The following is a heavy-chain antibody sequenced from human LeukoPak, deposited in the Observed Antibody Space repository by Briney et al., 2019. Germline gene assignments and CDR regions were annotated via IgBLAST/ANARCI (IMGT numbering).Heavy chain of an antibody. CDR1: GFTFSTYW. J-gene: IGHJ4*02. CDR2: INSDGSST. Sequence: PGGSLRLSCAASGFTFSTYWMHWVRHAPGKGLVWVSRINSDGSSTTYADSVKGRFTISRDNAKNTLYLQMNSLRAEDTAVYYCAAPRGYSYDYWGQGTLVTVSS. CDR3: AAPRGYSYDY. V-gene: IGHV3-74*01. D-gene: IGHD5-18*01.